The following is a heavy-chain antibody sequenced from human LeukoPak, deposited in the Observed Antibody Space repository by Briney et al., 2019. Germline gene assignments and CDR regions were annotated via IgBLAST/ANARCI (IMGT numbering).Heavy chain of an antibody. V-gene: IGHV1-69*13. D-gene: IGHD2-2*01. J-gene: IGHJ5*02. Sequence: SVKVSCKASGGTFSSYAISWVRQAPGQGLEWMGGIIPIFGTANYAQKFQGRVTITADESTSTAYMELSSLRSEDTAVYYCARSDLLGYCSSTSCYNWFDPCGQGTLVTVSS. CDR1: GGTFSSYA. CDR2: IIPIFGTA. CDR3: ARSDLLGYCSSTSCYNWFDP.